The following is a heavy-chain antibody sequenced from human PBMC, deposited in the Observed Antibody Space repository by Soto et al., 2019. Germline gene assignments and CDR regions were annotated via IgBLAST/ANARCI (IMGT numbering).Heavy chain of an antibody. CDR2: IYYSGST. CDR1: GGSISSGGYY. V-gene: IGHV4-31*03. CDR3: ARSRAAAGALHYYYYGMDV. J-gene: IGHJ6*02. D-gene: IGHD6-13*01. Sequence: QVQLQESGPGLVKPSQTLSLTCTVSGGSISSGGYYWSWIRQHPGKGLEWIGYIYYSGSTYYNPSLKSRVTISVDTSKNQFSLKLSSVTAADTAVYYCARSRAAAGALHYYYYGMDVWGQGTTVTVSS.